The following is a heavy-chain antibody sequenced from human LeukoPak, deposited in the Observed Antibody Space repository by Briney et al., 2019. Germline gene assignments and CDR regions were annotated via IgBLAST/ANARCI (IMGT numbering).Heavy chain of an antibody. CDR2: ISYDGSNK. CDR1: GFTFSSYA. D-gene: IGHD5-18*01. CDR3: AKATTWIHLWFFDY. J-gene: IGHJ4*02. V-gene: IGHV3-30*04. Sequence: GRSLRLSCAASGFTFSSYAMHWVRQAPGKGLEWVTIISYDGSNKYYADSVKGRFTISRDNSKNTLYLQMNSLRAEDTAVYYCAKATTWIHLWFFDYWGQGTLVTVSS.